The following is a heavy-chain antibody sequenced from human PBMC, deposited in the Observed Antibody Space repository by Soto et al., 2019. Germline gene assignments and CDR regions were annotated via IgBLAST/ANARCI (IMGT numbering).Heavy chain of an antibody. Sequence: QVQLVQSGAEVKKPGASVKVSCKPSGYTFTSYAMHWVRQAPGQRLEWMGWINAGNGNTKYSQKFQGRVTITRDTSASTAYMELSSLRSEDTAVYYCARGPITMVRGVMVSPAHYWGQGTLVTVSS. CDR1: GYTFTSYA. CDR2: INAGNGNT. J-gene: IGHJ4*02. D-gene: IGHD3-10*01. CDR3: ARGPITMVRGVMVSPAHY. V-gene: IGHV1-3*01.